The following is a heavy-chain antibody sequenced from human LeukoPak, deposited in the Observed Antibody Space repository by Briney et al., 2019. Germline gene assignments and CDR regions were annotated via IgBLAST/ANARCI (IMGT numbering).Heavy chain of an antibody. V-gene: IGHV3-7*01. CDR3: ARDTPGEESH. D-gene: IGHD2-2*01. CDR1: GFTFSAYW. Sequence: GGSLRLSCSASGFTFSAYWMSWVRQAPGKGLEWVANIKQDGSEKYYVDSVKGRFTISRDNAKNSLYLQMNSLRSEDTAVYYCARDTPGEESHWGQGTLVTVSS. J-gene: IGHJ4*02. CDR2: IKQDGSEK.